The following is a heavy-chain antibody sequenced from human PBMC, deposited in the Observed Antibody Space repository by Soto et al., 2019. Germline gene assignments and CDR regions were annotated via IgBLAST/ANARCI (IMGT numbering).Heavy chain of an antibody. V-gene: IGHV4-61*01. CDR1: GGSIRSSHTSTY. D-gene: IGHD1-26*01. Sequence: SETLSLTCSVSGGSIRSSHTSTYWTWIRQPPGKGLEWIAYIYHNGNTAYNPSLKSRITISVDSSKNQFSLKMNSVTAADTAVYYCATVDPLYSGSYSDTNWFDPWGQGTLVTVSS. CDR2: IYHNGNT. J-gene: IGHJ5*02. CDR3: ATVDPLYSGSYSDTNWFDP.